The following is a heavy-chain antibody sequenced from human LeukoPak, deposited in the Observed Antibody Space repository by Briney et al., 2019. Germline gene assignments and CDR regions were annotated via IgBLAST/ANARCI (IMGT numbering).Heavy chain of an antibody. V-gene: IGHV3-30*18. D-gene: IGHD3-22*01. CDR3: AKDSEGYYYDSSGSHHFFDY. Sequence: GRSLRLSCAASGFTFSSYGMHWVRQAPGKGLEWVAVISYEGSNKYYADSVKGRFTISRDNSKNTLYLQMNSLRAEDTAVYYCAKDSEGYYYDSSGSHHFFDYWGQGTLATVSS. CDR2: ISYEGSNK. J-gene: IGHJ4*02. CDR1: GFTFSSYG.